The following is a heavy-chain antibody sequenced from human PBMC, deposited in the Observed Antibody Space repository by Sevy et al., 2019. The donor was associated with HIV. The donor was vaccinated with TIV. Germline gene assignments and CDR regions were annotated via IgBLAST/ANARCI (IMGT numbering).Heavy chain of an antibody. V-gene: IGHV1-69*13. CDR2: IIPIFGLV. J-gene: IGHJ4*02. CDR1: GGTFRNCA. CDR3: GSVILSVPGIALPFDS. Sequence: ASVKDSCKASGGTFRNCAFGWVRQAPGQGLEWMGGIIPIFGLVNYAQNFQGRVTITADESTSTTYMELSSLRSEDTALYFGGSVILSVPGIALPFDSWGQGTLVTVSS. D-gene: IGHD6-13*01.